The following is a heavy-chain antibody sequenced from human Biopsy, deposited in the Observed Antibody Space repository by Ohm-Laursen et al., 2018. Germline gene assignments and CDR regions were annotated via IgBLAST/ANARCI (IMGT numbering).Heavy chain of an antibody. J-gene: IGHJ5*01. CDR3: ATELLPPGVGGPWIDS. CDR1: GFTFKNYN. CDR2: ISASSSYI. V-gene: IGHV3-21*06. Sequence: SLRLSCAASGFTFKNYNMNWVRQAPGKGLEWVSSISASSSYIYYADSVKGRFTVSRDNTKNTLYLQMNSLRAADTAIYFCATELLPPGVGGPWIDSWGQGTPVTVSS. D-gene: IGHD3-10*01.